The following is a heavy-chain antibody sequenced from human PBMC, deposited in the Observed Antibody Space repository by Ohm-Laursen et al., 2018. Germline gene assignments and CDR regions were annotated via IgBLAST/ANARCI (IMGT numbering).Heavy chain of an antibody. J-gene: IGHJ4*02. CDR3: ARDTMNYYDSSGSDY. V-gene: IGHV3-7*01. CDR2: IKQDGSEK. Sequence: SLRLSCSASGFTFSSYWMSWVRQAPGKGLEWVANIKQDGSEKYYVDSVKGRFTISRDNAKNSLYLQMNSLRAEDTAVYYCARDTMNYYDSSGSDYWGQGTLVTVSS. CDR1: GFTFSSYW. D-gene: IGHD3-22*01.